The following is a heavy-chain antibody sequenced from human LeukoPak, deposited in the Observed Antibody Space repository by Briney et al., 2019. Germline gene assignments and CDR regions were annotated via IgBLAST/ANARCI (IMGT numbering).Heavy chain of an antibody. Sequence: PGGSLRLSCAASGFTFSSYAMSWVRQAPGKGLEWVSAISGSGGSTYYADSVKGRFTISRDNSKNTLYLQMNSLRAEDTAVYYCARRITMVRGVSWGFDYWGQGTLVTVSS. CDR2: ISGSGGST. D-gene: IGHD3-10*01. CDR3: ARRITMVRGVSWGFDY. J-gene: IGHJ4*02. CDR1: GFTFSSYA. V-gene: IGHV3-23*01.